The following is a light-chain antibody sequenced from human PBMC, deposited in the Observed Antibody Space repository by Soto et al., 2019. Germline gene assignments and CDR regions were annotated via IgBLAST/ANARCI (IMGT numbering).Light chain of an antibody. CDR1: QSISVY. CDR2: GGY. J-gene: IGKJ2*01. CDR3: HQYATSSPT. Sequence: DIQMTQSPSTLSASVGDRVTITCRASQSISVYLAWYQQRPREDPKLLIYGGYSLESGVPSRFSGSGSGTEVTLTITSLQPTDFATYYCHQYATSSPTFGQGTKLEI. V-gene: IGKV1-5*01.